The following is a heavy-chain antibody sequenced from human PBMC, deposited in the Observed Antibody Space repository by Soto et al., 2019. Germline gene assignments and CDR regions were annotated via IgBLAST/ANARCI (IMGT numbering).Heavy chain of an antibody. J-gene: IGHJ5*02. D-gene: IGHD3-16*01. CDR2: ITPMYDTK. Sequence: QVQLVQSGAGVQQPGSSVRVSCRTSGGTFSSISINWVRQAPGQGLEWMGVITPMYDTKHYAQRFRGRLTFTADESTSTVYMYLTEATCDVTAIYFCARGGTLKPLDPWGQGTLVTGTS. CDR1: GGTFSSIS. CDR3: ARGGTLKPLDP. V-gene: IGHV1-69*12.